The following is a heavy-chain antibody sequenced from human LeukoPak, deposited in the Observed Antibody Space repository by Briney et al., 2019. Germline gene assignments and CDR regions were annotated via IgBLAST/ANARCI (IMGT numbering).Heavy chain of an antibody. J-gene: IGHJ6*03. V-gene: IGHV1-2*02. CDR2: INPNSGGT. D-gene: IGHD3-9*01. Sequence: GASVKVSCKASGYTFTGYYTHWVRQAPGQGLEWMGWINPNSGGTNYAQKLQGRVTMTTDTSTSTAYMELRSLRSDDTAVYYCARAGYYDILTGYYHYYYMDVWGKGTTVTISS. CDR1: GYTFTGYY. CDR3: ARAGYYDILTGYYHYYYMDV.